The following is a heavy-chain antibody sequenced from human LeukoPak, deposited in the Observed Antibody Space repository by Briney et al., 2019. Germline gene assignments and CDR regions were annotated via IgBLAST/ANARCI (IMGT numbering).Heavy chain of an antibody. J-gene: IGHJ4*02. D-gene: IGHD6-19*01. V-gene: IGHV3-23*01. CDR2: ISGSGGST. Sequence: GGSLRLSCAVSGYTFSSYAMSGVRRAPGGGGEGVSAISGSGGSTYYADSVKGRFTISRDNSKNTLYLQMNSVRAEDTAVYYCAILALAVAGHFDYWGQGTLVTVSS. CDR1: GYTFSSYA. CDR3: AILALAVAGHFDY.